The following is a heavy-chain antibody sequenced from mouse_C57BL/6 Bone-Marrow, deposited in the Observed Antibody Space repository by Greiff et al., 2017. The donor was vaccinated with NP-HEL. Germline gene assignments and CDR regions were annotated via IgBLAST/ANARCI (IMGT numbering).Heavy chain of an antibody. J-gene: IGHJ1*03. Sequence: EVQLVESGGGLVKPGGSLKLSCAASGFTFSDYGMHWVRQAPEKGLEWVAYISSGSSTIYYADTVKGRFTISRDNAKNTLFLQMTSLRSEDTAMYYCARGPYYYGSSYGYFDVWGTGTTVTVSS. CDR3: ARGPYYYGSSYGYFDV. V-gene: IGHV5-17*01. CDR2: ISSGSSTI. CDR1: GFTFSDYG. D-gene: IGHD1-1*01.